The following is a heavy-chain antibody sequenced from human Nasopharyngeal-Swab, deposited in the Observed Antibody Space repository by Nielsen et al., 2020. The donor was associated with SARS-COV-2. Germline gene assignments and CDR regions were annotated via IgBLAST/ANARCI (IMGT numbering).Heavy chain of an antibody. CDR3: ARDGLDYDFWSAYFMDV. D-gene: IGHD3-3*01. CDR1: GFTFSTYN. V-gene: IGHV3-21*01. Sequence: GEALKISCAASGFTFSTYNMNWVRQAPGKGLEWVSSISSSSSYIYYADSVKGRFTISRDNAKNSLYLQMNSLRAEDTAVYYRARDGLDYDFWSAYFMDVWGQGTTVTVSS. J-gene: IGHJ6*02. CDR2: ISSSSSYI.